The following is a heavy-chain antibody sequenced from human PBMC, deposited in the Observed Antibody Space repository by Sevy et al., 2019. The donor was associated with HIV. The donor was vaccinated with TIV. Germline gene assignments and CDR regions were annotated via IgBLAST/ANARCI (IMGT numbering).Heavy chain of an antibody. CDR2: IYYSGST. D-gene: IGHD3-22*01. V-gene: IGHV4-59*01. CDR1: GGSISSYY. CDR3: AGVAYYYDSSGYSFGYFDY. Sequence: SETLSLTCTVSGGSISSYYWSWIRQPPGKGLEWIGYIYYSGSTNYNPSLKSRVTISVDTSKNLFSLKLSSVTAADTAVYYCAGVAYYYDSSGYSFGYFDYWGQGTLVTVSS. J-gene: IGHJ4*02.